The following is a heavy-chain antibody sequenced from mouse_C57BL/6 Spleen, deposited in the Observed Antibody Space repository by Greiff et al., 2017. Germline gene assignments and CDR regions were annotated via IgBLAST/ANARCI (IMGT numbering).Heavy chain of an antibody. D-gene: IGHD2-4*01. CDR1: GYSITSGYY. J-gene: IGHJ4*01. CDR2: ISYDGSN. Sequence: EVQLQQSGPGLVKPSQSLSLTCSVTGYSITSGYYWNWIRQFPGNKLEWMGYISYDGSNNYNPSLKNRISITRDTSKNQFFLKLNSLTTEDTATYYCARYYDYGLYAMDYWGQGTSGTVSS. V-gene: IGHV3-6*01. CDR3: ARYYDYGLYAMDY.